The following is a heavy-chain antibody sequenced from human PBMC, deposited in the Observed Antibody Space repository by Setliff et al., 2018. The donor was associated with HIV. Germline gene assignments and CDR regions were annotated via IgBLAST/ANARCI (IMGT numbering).Heavy chain of an antibody. CDR2: ISATGST. Sequence: SETLSLTCNVSGASIRTDSWNWTRQVPEEGLEWIGSISATGSTTYNPSLNSRVTISRDTSKNQFSLRLTPMTATDTAVYYCARGWGFGGETFDSWGQGALVTVSS. D-gene: IGHD5-12*01. V-gene: IGHV4-4*08. CDR1: GASIRTDS. CDR3: ARGWGFGGETFDS. J-gene: IGHJ5*01.